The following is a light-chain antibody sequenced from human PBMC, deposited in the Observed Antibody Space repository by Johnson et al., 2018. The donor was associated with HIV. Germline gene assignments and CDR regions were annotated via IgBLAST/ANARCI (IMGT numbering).Light chain of an antibody. V-gene: IGLV1-51*01. J-gene: IGLJ1*01. CDR2: DNN. CDR1: SSNIGNNY. Sequence: SVLTQPPSVSAAPGQKVTISCSGSSSNIGNNYVSWYQQLPGTAPKLLIYDNNKRPSGIPDRFSGSKSGTSATLGITGLQTGDEADYYCGTWDSSLSVYVFGTGTEVTV. CDR3: GTWDSSLSVYV.